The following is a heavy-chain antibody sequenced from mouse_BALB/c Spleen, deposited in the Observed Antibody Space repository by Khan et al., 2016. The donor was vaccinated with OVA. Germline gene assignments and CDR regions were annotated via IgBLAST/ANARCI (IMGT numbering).Heavy chain of an antibody. J-gene: IGHJ3*01. V-gene: IGHV2-9*02. Sequence: VELVESGPGLVAPSQTLSISCTVSGFSISNYGVHWVRQPPGKGLEWLGVIWAGGSTNHNSALMSRLRITKDNSKNQVLLKMNSLQTDDTAIYYCARAFYNGAWFAYWGQGTLVTVSA. CDR1: GFSISNYG. CDR2: IWAGGST. CDR3: ARAFYNGAWFAY. D-gene: IGHD1-3*01.